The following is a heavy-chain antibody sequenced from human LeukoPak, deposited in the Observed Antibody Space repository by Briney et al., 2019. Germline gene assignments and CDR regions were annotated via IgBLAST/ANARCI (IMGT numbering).Heavy chain of an antibody. CDR3: ARGRAAAGNFFDY. Sequence: SETLSLTCTVSGGSISSYYWSWIRQPPGKGLEWIGYIYYSGSTNYNPSLKSRVTISVDTSKNQFSLKLSSMTAADTAVYYCARGRAAAGNFFDYWGQGTLVTVSS. CDR2: IYYSGST. D-gene: IGHD6-13*01. CDR1: GGSISSYY. V-gene: IGHV4-59*01. J-gene: IGHJ4*02.